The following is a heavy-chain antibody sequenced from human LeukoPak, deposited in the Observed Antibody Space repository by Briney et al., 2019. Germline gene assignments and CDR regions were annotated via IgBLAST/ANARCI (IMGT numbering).Heavy chain of an antibody. CDR2: MNPNSGNT. CDR3: ARGSDLIAAAHY. D-gene: IGHD6-13*01. J-gene: IGHJ4*02. Sequence: ASVKVSCKASGYTFTSYDINWVRQATGQGLEWMGWMNPNSGNTGYAQKFQGRVTMTRNTSISTAYMELSSLRSEDTAVYYRARGSDLIAAAHYWGQGTLVTVSS. V-gene: IGHV1-8*01. CDR1: GYTFTSYD.